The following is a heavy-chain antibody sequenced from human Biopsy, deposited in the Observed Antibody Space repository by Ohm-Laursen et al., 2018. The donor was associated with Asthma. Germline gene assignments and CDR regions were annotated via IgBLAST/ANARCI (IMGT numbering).Heavy chain of an antibody. CDR1: GFTSSDYC. CDR3: AREGVNYYDSSGYLEY. Sequence: SLRLSCAASGFTSSDYCMSWIRQAPGKGLEWVSYISSSGSTIYYADSVKGRFTISRDNAKNSLYLQMNSLRAEDTAVYYCAREGVNYYDSSGYLEYWGQGTLVTVSS. CDR2: ISSSGSTI. D-gene: IGHD3-22*01. V-gene: IGHV3-11*01. J-gene: IGHJ4*02.